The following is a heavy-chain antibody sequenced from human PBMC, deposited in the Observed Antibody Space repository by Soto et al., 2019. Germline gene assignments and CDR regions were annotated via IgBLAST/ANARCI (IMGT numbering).Heavy chain of an antibody. CDR3: ARGEAVEYYYGMDV. CDR2: INHSGST. CDR1: GGSFSGYY. J-gene: IGHJ6*02. Sequence: LYLTCAVYGGSFSGYYWSWIRQPPGKGLEWIGEINHSGSTNYNPSLKSRVTISVDTSKNQFSLKLSSVTAADTAVYYCARGEAVEYYYGMDVWGQVTTVTVSS. V-gene: IGHV4-34*01.